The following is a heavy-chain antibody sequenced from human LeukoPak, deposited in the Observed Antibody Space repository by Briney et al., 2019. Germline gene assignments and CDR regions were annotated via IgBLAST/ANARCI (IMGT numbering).Heavy chain of an antibody. CDR2: ISAYNGNT. Sequence: GSVKVTCKASGYNFNSYGITWVRQAPGQGLELMAWISAYNGNTNYAQKFRGRVTMTTDTSTNTAYMELRGLTSDDTAVYYCARGEAHYAGSADYWGQGTQVTVSS. D-gene: IGHD2-2*01. J-gene: IGHJ4*02. V-gene: IGHV1-18*01. CDR1: GYNFNSYG. CDR3: ARGEAHYAGSADY.